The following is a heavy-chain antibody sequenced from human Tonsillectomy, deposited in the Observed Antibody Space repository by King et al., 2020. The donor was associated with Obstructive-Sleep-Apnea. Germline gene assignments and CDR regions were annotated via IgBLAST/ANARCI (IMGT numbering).Heavy chain of an antibody. CDR1: GFTFGDYA. Sequence: VQLVESGGGLVQPGRSLRVSCTASGFTFGDYAMSWFRQAPGQGLEWVGFIRSTAYGGTPEYAASVKGRFTISRDDSKNIAYLQMNSLKTEDTGVYYCSRGSPSKQPYWGQGTLVTVST. CDR3: SRGSPSKQPY. V-gene: IGHV3-49*03. J-gene: IGHJ4*02. D-gene: IGHD5-18*01. CDR2: IRSTAYGGTP.